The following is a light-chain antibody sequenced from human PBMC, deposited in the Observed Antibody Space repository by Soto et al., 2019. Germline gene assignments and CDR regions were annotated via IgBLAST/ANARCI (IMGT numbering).Light chain of an antibody. V-gene: IGKV3-15*01. CDR3: QQYNNWPRT. J-gene: IGKJ1*01. CDR2: GAS. CDR1: QSVSSN. Sequence: EIVMTQSPATLSVSPGERATLSCRASQSVSSNLAWYQQKPGQAPSLLIYGASTRATGIPARFSGSGSGTEFTPTISSLQSEDFAVYYCQQYNNWPRTFGQVTTADMK.